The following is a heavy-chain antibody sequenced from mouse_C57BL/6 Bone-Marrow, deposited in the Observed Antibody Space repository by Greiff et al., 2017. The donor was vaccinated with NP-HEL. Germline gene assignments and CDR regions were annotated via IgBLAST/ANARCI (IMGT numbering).Heavy chain of an antibody. CDR3: TREGYDGYDVCFDY. CDR2: IDPETGGT. V-gene: IGHV1-15*01. Sequence: QVQLQQSGAELVRPGASVTLSCKASGYTFTDYEMHWVKQTPVHGLEWIGAIDPETGGTAYNQKFKGKAILTADKSSSTAYMELRSLTSEDSAVYYCTREGYDGYDVCFDYWGRGTTLTVTA. D-gene: IGHD2-3*01. J-gene: IGHJ2*01. CDR1: GYTFTDYE.